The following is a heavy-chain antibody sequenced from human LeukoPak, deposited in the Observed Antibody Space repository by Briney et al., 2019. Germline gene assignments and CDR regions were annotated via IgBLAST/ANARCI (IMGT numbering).Heavy chain of an antibody. V-gene: IGHV1-24*01. D-gene: IGHD2-2*02. CDR1: GHTLSEVS. CDR2: FDPRGGET. J-gene: IGHJ4*02. Sequence: ASVKVSCKVSGHTLSEVSMHWVRQASGQGLEWVGGFDPRGGETVLAQKFQGRVTLTEDTSADTSSIELRSLRSEGTAVYYCATSDRQFCSPSSCYMPFDFWGRGTLVTVSS. CDR3: ATSDRQFCSPSSCYMPFDF.